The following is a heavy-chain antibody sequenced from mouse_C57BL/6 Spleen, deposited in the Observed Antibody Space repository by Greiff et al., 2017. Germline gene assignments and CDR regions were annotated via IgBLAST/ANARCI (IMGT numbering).Heavy chain of an antibody. CDR1: GYTFTSYW. V-gene: IGHV1-59*01. Sequence: VQLQQSGAELVRPGTSVKLSCKASGYTFTSYWMHWVKQRPGQGLEWIGVIDPSDSYTNYNQKFKGKATLTVDTSSSTAYMQLSSLTSEDSAVYDCARDGGYFDVWGTGTTVTVSS. CDR3: ARDGGYFDV. J-gene: IGHJ1*03. D-gene: IGHD1-1*02. CDR2: IDPSDSYT.